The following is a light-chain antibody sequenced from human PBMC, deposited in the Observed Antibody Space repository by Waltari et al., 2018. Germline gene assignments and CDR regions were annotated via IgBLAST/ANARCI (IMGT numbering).Light chain of an antibody. V-gene: IGKV1-13*02. CDR3: QQFNSYPIT. J-gene: IGKJ5*01. CDR2: DAS. CDR1: QGIRSA. Sequence: AIQLTQSPSSLSASVGDRVTITCRASQGIRSALAWYQQKPGKAPKLLIYDASSLESGVPSRFSGSGSGTDFTLTISSLQPEDFATYYCQQFNSYPITFGQGTRLEIK.